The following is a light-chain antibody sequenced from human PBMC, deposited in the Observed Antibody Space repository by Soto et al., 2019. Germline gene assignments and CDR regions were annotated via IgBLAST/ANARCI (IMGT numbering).Light chain of an antibody. Sequence: ETLLTQSPGTLSLSPGERATLSCRASETLGRNYLAWYQQKPGQAPRLLIYGASTRATGIPARFSGSGSGTEFTLTISSLQSEDFAVYYCQQYDNWPPAWTFGQGTKVDIK. V-gene: IGKV3-15*01. CDR1: ETLGRN. CDR3: QQYDNWPPAWT. J-gene: IGKJ1*01. CDR2: GAS.